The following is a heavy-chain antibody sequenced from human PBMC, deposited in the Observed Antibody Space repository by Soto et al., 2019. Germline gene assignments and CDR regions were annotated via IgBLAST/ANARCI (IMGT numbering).Heavy chain of an antibody. CDR2: IYYSGST. CDR1: GGSISSGGYY. D-gene: IGHD3-22*01. V-gene: IGHV4-31*03. J-gene: IGHJ4*02. Sequence: SETLSLTCTVSGGSISSGGYYWSWIRQHPGKGLEWIGYIYYSGSTYYNPSLKSRVTISVDTSKNQFSLKLSSVTAADTAVYYCARIFAQYYYDSSGYYFDYWGQGTLVTVSS. CDR3: ARIFAQYYYDSSGYYFDY.